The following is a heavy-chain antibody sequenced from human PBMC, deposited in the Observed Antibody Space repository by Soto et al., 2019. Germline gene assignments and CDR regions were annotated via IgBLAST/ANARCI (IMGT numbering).Heavy chain of an antibody. CDR1: GGYMRSYY. J-gene: IGHJ5*02. D-gene: IGHD3-22*01. Sequence: SETLSLTSTVPGGYMRSYYCSWIRQPPGKGLEWIGYIYYSGSTNYNPSLKSRVTISVDTSKNQFSLKLSSVTAADTAVYYCARVYYYDSSGYPDGWFDPWGQGTLVTVS. CDR3: ARVYYYDSSGYPDGWFDP. CDR2: IYYSGST. V-gene: IGHV4-59*01.